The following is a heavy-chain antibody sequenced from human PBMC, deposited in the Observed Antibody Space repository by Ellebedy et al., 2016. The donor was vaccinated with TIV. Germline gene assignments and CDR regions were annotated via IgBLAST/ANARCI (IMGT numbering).Heavy chain of an antibody. V-gene: IGHV3-33*01. J-gene: IGHJ4*02. D-gene: IGHD1-1*01. CDR3: ARGAGWNERFDY. CDR1: GFTFSSYG. CDR2: IWYDGSNK. Sequence: GESLKISCAASGFTFSSYGMHWVRQAPGKGLEWVAVIWYDGSNKYYADSVKGRFTISRDNSKNTLYLQMNSLRAEDTAVYYCARGAGWNERFDYWGQGTLVTVSS.